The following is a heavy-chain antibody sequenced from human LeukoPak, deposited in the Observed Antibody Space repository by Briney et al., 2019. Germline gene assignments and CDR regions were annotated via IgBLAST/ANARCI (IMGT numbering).Heavy chain of an antibody. CDR1: GFTFSNYG. CDR2: IWYDGSIK. CDR3: AKDGNWNHGFDP. Sequence: QSGGSLRLSCAASGFTFSNYGMHWVRQAPGKGLEWVAVIWYDGSIKFYADSVKGRSTISRDNSKNTLYLQMNSLRAEDTALYYCAKDGNWNHGFDPWGQGTLVTVSS. D-gene: IGHD1-14*01. J-gene: IGHJ5*02. V-gene: IGHV3-33*06.